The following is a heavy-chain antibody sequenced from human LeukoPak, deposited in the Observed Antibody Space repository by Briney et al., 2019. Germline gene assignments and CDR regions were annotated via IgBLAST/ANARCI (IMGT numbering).Heavy chain of an antibody. Sequence: HSGGSLRLSCAASGFTFGDYAMHWVRHAPGKGLEWVSLISWDGGSTYYADSVKGRFTISRDNAKNSLYLQMNRLRAEDTALYYCARDRMYDFWSGHDYWGQGTLVTVSS. D-gene: IGHD3-3*01. V-gene: IGHV3-43D*04. CDR3: ARDRMYDFWSGHDY. CDR2: ISWDGGST. CDR1: GFTFGDYA. J-gene: IGHJ4*02.